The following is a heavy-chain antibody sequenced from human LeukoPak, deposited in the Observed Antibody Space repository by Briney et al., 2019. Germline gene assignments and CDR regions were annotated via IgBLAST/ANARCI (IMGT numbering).Heavy chain of an antibody. CDR3: ARARVIVGATRGLGY. CDR1: GGTFSSYA. J-gene: IGHJ4*02. Sequence: ASVKVSCKASGGTFSSYAISWVRQAPGQGLEWMGWMNPNSGNTGYAQKFQGRVTMTRNTSISTAYMELSSLRSEDTAVYYCARARVIVGATRGLGYWGQGTLVTVSS. CDR2: MNPNSGNT. D-gene: IGHD1-26*01. V-gene: IGHV1-8*02.